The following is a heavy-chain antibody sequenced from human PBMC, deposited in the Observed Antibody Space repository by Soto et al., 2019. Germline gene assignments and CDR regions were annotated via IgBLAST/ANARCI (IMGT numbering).Heavy chain of an antibody. Sequence: QVQLQQWGAGLLKPSETLSLTCALYGGSFSGYDWSWIRQPPGKGLEWIGEINHSGSRNYNPSLKIRVTISLDTSKNQFSLKLTSVTAADTSVYYCARVRADRTGVDFDYWGQGTLVTVSS. J-gene: IGHJ4*02. CDR2: INHSGSR. D-gene: IGHD7-27*01. CDR3: ARVRADRTGVDFDY. CDR1: GGSFSGYD. V-gene: IGHV4-34*02.